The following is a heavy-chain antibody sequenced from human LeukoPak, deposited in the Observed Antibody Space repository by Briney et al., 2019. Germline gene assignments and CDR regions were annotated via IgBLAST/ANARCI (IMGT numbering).Heavy chain of an antibody. CDR1: GFTFSSYE. J-gene: IGHJ3*02. CDR2: ISSSSSYI. Sequence: GGSLRLSCAASGFTFSSYEMNWVRQAPGKGLEWVSSISSSSSYIYYADSVKGRFTISRDNAKNSLYLQMNSLRAEDTAVYYCAGSTGNAFDIWGQGTMVTVSS. V-gene: IGHV3-21*01. D-gene: IGHD1-1*01. CDR3: AGSTGNAFDI.